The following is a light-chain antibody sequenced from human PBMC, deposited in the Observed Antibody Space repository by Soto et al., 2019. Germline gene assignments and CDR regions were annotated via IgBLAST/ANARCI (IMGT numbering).Light chain of an antibody. CDR2: LGS. CDR1: QSLLQSKGYKY. J-gene: IGKJ4*01. V-gene: IGKV2-28*01. Sequence: DIVMTQSPLSLPVTPGEPASISCRSSQSLLQSKGYKYLDWYLQKPGQSPQLLIYLGSNRASGVPDRFSGSGSGTDFTLKISRVEAEDVGVYYWMQVLQTPLTFGGGTKVEIK. CDR3: MQVLQTPLT.